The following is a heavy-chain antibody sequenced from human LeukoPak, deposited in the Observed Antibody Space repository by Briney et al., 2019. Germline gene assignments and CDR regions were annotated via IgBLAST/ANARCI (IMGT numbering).Heavy chain of an antibody. CDR3: AKGDRPTTTVTTTIDY. CDR2: ISWDGGST. Sequence: GGSLRLSCAASGFTFDDYAMHWVRQAPGKGLEWVSLISWDGGSTYYADSVKGRFTISRDNSKNSLYLQMNSLRAEDTALYYCAKGDRPTTTVTTTIDYWGQGTLVPSPQ. D-gene: IGHD4-17*01. CDR1: GFTFDDYA. V-gene: IGHV3-43D*03. J-gene: IGHJ4*02.